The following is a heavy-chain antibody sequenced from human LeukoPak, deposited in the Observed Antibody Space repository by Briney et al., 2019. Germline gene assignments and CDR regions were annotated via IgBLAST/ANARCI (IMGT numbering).Heavy chain of an antibody. CDR2: MNPNSGNT. Sequence: GASVKVSCKASGYTFTGYYMHWVRQAPGQGLEWMGWMNPNSGNTGYAQKFQGRVTITRNTSISTAYMELSSLRSEDTAVYYCARARGPTTIVVVNYYYMDVWGKGTTVTVSS. CDR3: ARARGPTTIVVVNYYYMDV. CDR1: GYTFTGYY. D-gene: IGHD2-2*01. V-gene: IGHV1-8*03. J-gene: IGHJ6*03.